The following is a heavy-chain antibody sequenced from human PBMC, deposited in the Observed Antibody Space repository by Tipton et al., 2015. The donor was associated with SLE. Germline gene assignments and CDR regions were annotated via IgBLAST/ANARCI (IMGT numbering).Heavy chain of an antibody. CDR3: ARLHGYSYGLNWFDP. V-gene: IGHV4-34*10. J-gene: IGHJ5*02. D-gene: IGHD5-18*01. CDR2: ISHDGGA. Sequence: TLSLTCTVFDGSLSGYYWAWLRQSPGKGLEWIGEISHDGGANYNSFLKSRVTMSVDTSKNQFSLRLTSVIAADTAVYYCARLHGYSYGLNWFDPWGQGTLISVSS. CDR1: DGSLSGYY.